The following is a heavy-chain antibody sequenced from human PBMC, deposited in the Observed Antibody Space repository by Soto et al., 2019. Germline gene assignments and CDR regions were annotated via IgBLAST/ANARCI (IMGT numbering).Heavy chain of an antibody. CDR2: IKVDSGYT. J-gene: IGHJ5*02. V-gene: IGHV1-18*04. CDR1: GYPFIKYG. Sequence: QLQLVQSAAEVKKPGASVRVSCKAYGYPFIKYGISWIRQAPEQGLEWMGWIKVDSGYTNYAQKFQGRVTMTADTSSDTAFMELRSLRLDDTAVYFCATSYDTGFEHWGQGTLVSVSS. CDR3: ATSYDTGFEH. D-gene: IGHD3-9*01.